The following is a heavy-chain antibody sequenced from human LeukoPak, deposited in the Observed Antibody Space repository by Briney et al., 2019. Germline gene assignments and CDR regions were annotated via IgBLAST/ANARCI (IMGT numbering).Heavy chain of an antibody. D-gene: IGHD3-10*01. J-gene: IGHJ4*02. V-gene: IGHV3-11*01. CDR1: GFTFSDYY. CDR3: ASGDLWFGELYPFDY. CDR2: ISSSGSTI. Sequence: PGGSLRLSCAASGFTFSDYYMSWIRQAPGKGLEWVSYISSSGSTIYYADSVKGRFTISRDNAKNSLYLQMNSLRAEDTAVYYCASGDLWFGELYPFDYWGQGTLVTVSS.